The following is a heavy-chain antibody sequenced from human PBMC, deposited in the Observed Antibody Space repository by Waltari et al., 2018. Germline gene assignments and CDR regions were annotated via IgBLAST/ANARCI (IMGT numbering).Heavy chain of an antibody. CDR2: KSGSGRST. J-gene: IGHJ4*02. Sequence: KRLEWVCSKSGSGRSTYYADSVKGRFSISRDKFKNTVDLQMIGLGAEDTVLYFCATPNIDCYSTTCSALWEAPFDFWDQGTPVTVSS. D-gene: IGHD2-2*01. CDR3: ATPNIDCYSTTCSALWEAPFDF. V-gene: IGHV3-23*01.